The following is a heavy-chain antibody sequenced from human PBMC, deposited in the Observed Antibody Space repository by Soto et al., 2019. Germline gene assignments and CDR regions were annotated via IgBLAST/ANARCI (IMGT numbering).Heavy chain of an antibody. D-gene: IGHD6-13*01. Sequence: GGSLRLSCAASGFTFSSYAMSWVRQAPGKGLEWVSAISGSGGSTYYADSVKGRFTISRDNSKNTLYLQMNSLRAEDTAVYYCAKASIAAAGYPDYYYGMDVWGQGTTVTVS. CDR3: AKASIAAAGYPDYYYGMDV. J-gene: IGHJ6*02. CDR2: ISGSGGST. CDR1: GFTFSSYA. V-gene: IGHV3-23*01.